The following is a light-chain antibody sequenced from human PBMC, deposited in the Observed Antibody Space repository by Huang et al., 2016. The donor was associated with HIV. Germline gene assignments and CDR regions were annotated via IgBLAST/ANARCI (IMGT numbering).Light chain of an antibody. J-gene: IGKJ1*01. V-gene: IGKV1-39*01. CDR1: QSIDTY. Sequence: DIQMTQTPPALSAYVGDRVTITCRTNQSIDTYVNWYQQKPGEAPKLLIHSASTLQGAVPSRFSGSGSETDFTLTINTLQPEDLGTYYCQQTHSSPRAFGQGTKVEIK. CDR3: QQTHSSPRA. CDR2: SAS.